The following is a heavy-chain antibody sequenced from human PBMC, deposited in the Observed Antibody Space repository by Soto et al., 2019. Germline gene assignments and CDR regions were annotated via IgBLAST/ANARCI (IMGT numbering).Heavy chain of an antibody. J-gene: IGHJ4*02. CDR3: AKEVIGARRGPDN. CDR1: GFPLSDYV. Sequence: GSLRLSCAASGFPLSDYVVTWVRQAPGKGLEWVSGISGSIGHTYYADSVKGRFTISRDSSKNTVYLQMNSLRAEDTAVYYCAKEVIGARRGPDNWGQGTLVTVSS. V-gene: IGHV3-23*01. CDR2: ISGSIGHT. D-gene: IGHD6-6*01.